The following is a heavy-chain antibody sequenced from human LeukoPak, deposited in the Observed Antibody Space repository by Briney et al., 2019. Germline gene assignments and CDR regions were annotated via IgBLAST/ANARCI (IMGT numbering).Heavy chain of an antibody. D-gene: IGHD5-24*01. CDR1: GFTFRRSA. CDR2: ISSSGNT. CDR3: VKGRMSEDGLDF. Sequence: GGSLRLSCEASGFTFRRSAMTWVRQTPGKGLEWFSSISSSGNTYYADSVKGRFTISRDNSKNLVNLQMNSLRAEDTAIYYCVKGRMSEDGLDFWGQGSLVTVSS. V-gene: IGHV3-23*01. J-gene: IGHJ4*02.